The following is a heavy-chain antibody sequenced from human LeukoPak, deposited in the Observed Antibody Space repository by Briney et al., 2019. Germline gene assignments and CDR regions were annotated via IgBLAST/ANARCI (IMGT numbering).Heavy chain of an antibody. D-gene: IGHD6-6*01. CDR1: GGSISNKY. Sequence: SETLSLTCTVSGGSISNKYWSWIRQPPGKGLEWIGYIYYSGSTNYNPSLKSRVTILVDTSKNQFSLKLSSVTAADTAVYFCARDWGVGGRPGYMDVWGKGTAVTVSS. CDR2: IYYSGST. CDR3: ARDWGVGGRPGYMDV. V-gene: IGHV4-59*01. J-gene: IGHJ6*03.